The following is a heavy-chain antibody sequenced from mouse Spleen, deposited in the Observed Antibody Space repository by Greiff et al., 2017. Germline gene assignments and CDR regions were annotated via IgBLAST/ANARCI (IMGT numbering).Heavy chain of an antibody. CDR3: ARQGATIVTTYYAMDY. Sequence: EVMLVESGGGLVKPGGSLKLSCAASGFTFSSYAMSWVRQTPEKRLEWVAAINSNGGSTYYPDTVKDRFTISRDNAKNTLYLQMSSLRSEDTALYYCARQGATIVTTYYAMDYWGQGTSVTVSS. D-gene: IGHD2-5*01. J-gene: IGHJ4*01. CDR1: GFTFSSYA. CDR2: INSNGGST. V-gene: IGHV5-6-2*01.